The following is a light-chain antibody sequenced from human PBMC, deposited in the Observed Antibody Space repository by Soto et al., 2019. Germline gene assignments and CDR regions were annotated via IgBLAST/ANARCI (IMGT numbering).Light chain of an antibody. CDR1: QTVLYSSDNKNY. CDR2: WAS. J-gene: IGKJ1*01. Sequence: DIVMTQSPASLAVSLGERATINCKSTQTVLYSSDNKNYLAWYQQKPGQPPNLLIYWASTRESGVPDRFSGSGSGTDFTLTISSLQAEDVAVYYCQQYYSTPPTFGHGTKVEIK. CDR3: QQYYSTPPT. V-gene: IGKV4-1*01.